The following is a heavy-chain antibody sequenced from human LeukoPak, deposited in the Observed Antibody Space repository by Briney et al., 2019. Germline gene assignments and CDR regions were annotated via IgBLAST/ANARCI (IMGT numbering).Heavy chain of an antibody. Sequence: PGGSLRLSCAASGFTFSDYYMSSIRQAPGKGLEWVSYISSSSSYTNYAESVKGRFTISRDNAKNSLYLQMNSLRAEDTAVYYCARASGGSSGWYGWGQGTLVTVSS. CDR1: GFTFSDYY. CDR2: ISSSSSYT. D-gene: IGHD6-19*01. V-gene: IGHV3-11*06. CDR3: ARASGGSSGWYG. J-gene: IGHJ4*02.